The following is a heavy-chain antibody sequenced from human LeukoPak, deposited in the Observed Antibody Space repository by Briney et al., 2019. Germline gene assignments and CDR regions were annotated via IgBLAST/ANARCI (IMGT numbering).Heavy chain of an antibody. D-gene: IGHD1-26*01. Sequence: GASLKISCRGSGYSFTTYWIAWVRQMPGRGLEWMGIISPDDSDIRYIPSFRGQVTISADKSTSTAYLQWSRLKASDTAIYYCARHEGSGSYHSYWGQGTLVTVSS. CDR2: ISPDDSDI. J-gene: IGHJ4*02. CDR3: ARHEGSGSYHSY. V-gene: IGHV5-51*01. CDR1: GYSFTTYW.